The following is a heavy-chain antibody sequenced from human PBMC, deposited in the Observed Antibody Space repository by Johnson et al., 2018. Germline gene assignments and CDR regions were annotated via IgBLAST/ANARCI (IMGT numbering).Heavy chain of an antibody. Sequence: QVQLVQSGGGVVQPGRSLRLSCAASGFTFSSFAMHWVRQAPGKGLEWVALILSDGSKKYYADSVKGRFTISRDNSKSTLFLQMNSLRPEDTAVYYCARDNNDILTGLYGDPLDVWGQGTMVTVSS. V-gene: IGHV3-30*04. CDR2: ILSDGSKK. D-gene: IGHD3-9*01. J-gene: IGHJ3*01. CDR1: GFTFSSFA. CDR3: ARDNNDILTGLYGDPLDV.